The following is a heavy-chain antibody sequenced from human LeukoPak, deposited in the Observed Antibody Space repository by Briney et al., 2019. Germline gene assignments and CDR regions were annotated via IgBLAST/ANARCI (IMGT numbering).Heavy chain of an antibody. Sequence: SETLSLTCAVYGGSFSGYYWSWISQPPGKGLEWIGEINHSGSTNYNPSLKSRVTISVDTSKNQFSLKLSSVTAADTAVYYCARGFTIFGVVIRYYYYYMDVWGKGTTVTVSS. CDR3: ARGFTIFGVVIRYYYYYMDV. J-gene: IGHJ6*03. D-gene: IGHD3-3*01. CDR2: INHSGST. V-gene: IGHV4-34*01. CDR1: GGSFSGYY.